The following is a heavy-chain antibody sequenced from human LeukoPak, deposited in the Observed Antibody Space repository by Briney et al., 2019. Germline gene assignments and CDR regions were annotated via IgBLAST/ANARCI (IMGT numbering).Heavy chain of an antibody. CDR1: GGSVSSGSYY. CDR3: AREYYYGSFDY. D-gene: IGHD3-10*01. CDR2: IYYSGST. Sequence: SETLSLTCTVSGGSVSSGSYYWSWIRQSPGKGLEWIGYIYYSGSTNYYPSLKSRVTISVDTSKNQFSLKLSSVTAADTAVYYCAREYYYGSFDYWGQGTLVTVSS. V-gene: IGHV4-61*01. J-gene: IGHJ4*02.